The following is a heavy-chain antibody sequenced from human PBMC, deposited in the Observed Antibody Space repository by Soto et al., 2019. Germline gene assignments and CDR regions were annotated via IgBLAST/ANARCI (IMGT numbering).Heavy chain of an antibody. D-gene: IGHD3-3*01. J-gene: IGHJ4*02. CDR3: ASDIWSGHPLFDY. CDR2: VYYRGTT. V-gene: IGHV4-38-2*01. CDR1: GSSISSAYY. Sequence: TSETLSLTCAVSGSSISSAYYWGWVRQPPGKGLEWIGSVYYRGTTYYNPSLQSRVTISVDTSKNHFCLNLTSVTAADTAVYYCASDIWSGHPLFDYWGKGALVTVSS.